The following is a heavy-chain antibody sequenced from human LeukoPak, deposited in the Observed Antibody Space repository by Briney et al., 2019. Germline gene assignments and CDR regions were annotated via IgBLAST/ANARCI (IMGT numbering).Heavy chain of an antibody. CDR3: ARVRDRYGETDY. Sequence: GASVKVSCKASGYTFTSYGISWVRQAPGQGLEWMGWISAYNDNTNYAQKLQRRVTMTTHTSTSTAYMELRSLRSDDTAVYFCARVRDRYGETDYWGQGALVTVSS. CDR1: GYTFTSYG. CDR2: ISAYNDNT. J-gene: IGHJ4*02. V-gene: IGHV1-18*01. D-gene: IGHD3-10*01.